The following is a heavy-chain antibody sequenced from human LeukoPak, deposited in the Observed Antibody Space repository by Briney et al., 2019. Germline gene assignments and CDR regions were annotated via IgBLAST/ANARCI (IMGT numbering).Heavy chain of an antibody. CDR2: IYYSGST. J-gene: IGHJ5*02. Sequence: SETLSLTCTVSGGSIISSSYYWGWIRQPPGKGLEWIGTIYYSGSTYYNPSLKSRVTISVDTSKNQFSLNLRSVTAADTAVYYCARRTRSERWFDPWGQGTLVTVSS. CDR1: GGSIISSSYY. D-gene: IGHD1-1*01. V-gene: IGHV4-39*01. CDR3: ARRTRSERWFDP.